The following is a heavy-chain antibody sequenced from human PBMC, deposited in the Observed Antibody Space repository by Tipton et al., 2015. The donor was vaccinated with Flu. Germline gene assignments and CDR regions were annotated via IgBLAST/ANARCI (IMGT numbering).Heavy chain of an antibody. CDR3: ARVDLGFPLLDPRDAFDI. CDR1: GYDFTTYW. Sequence: EVQLVQSGAEVKKPGESLQISCKGSGYDFTTYWIAWVRQMPGKGLEWMGMIYPGDSDTRYSPSFQGQVTISADKSISTAYLQWSSLKASDTAMYYCARVDLGFPLLDPRDAFDIWGQGTMVAVSS. V-gene: IGHV5-51*01. D-gene: IGHD3-3*01. J-gene: IGHJ3*02. CDR2: IYPGDSDT.